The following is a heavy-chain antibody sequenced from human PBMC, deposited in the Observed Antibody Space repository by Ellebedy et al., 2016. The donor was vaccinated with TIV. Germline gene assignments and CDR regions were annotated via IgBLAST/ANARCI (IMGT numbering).Heavy chain of an antibody. D-gene: IGHD3-10*01. J-gene: IGHJ4*02. CDR2: FHYSGSS. Sequence: MPSETLSLTCTVSGGSISSYYWSWIRQPPGKRLEWIGHFHYSGSSNYNPSLRNRVTISVDPSKKQFSLKLSSVNAADTAVYYWARGGMLRGPWDYWGQGTLVTVST. CDR3: ARGGMLRGPWDY. V-gene: IGHV4-59*01. CDR1: GGSISSYY.